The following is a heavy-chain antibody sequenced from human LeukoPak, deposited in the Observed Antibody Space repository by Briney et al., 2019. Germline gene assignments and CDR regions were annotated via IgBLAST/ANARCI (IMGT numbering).Heavy chain of an antibody. CDR2: IYYSGST. J-gene: IGHJ4*02. D-gene: IGHD2-2*01. V-gene: IGHV4-59*08. Sequence: SETLSLTCTVSGGSISSYYWSWIRQPPEKGLEWIGYIYYSGSTNYNPSLKSRVTISVDTSKNQFSLKLSSVTAADTAVYYCARFGWVVPAAMFAFDYWGQGTLVTVSS. CDR3: ARFGWVVPAAMFAFDY. CDR1: GGSISSYY.